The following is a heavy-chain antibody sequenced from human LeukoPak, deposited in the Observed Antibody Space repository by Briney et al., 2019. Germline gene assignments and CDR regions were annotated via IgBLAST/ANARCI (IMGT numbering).Heavy chain of an antibody. CDR3: ARSSPIVVVPAAGNWFDP. Sequence: VASVKVSCKASGGTFSSYAISWVRQAPGQGLEWMGGIIPIFGTANYAQKFQGRVTITADKSTSTAYMELSSLRSEDTAVYYCARSSPIVVVPAAGNWFDPWGQGTLVTVSS. CDR2: IIPIFGTA. J-gene: IGHJ5*02. D-gene: IGHD2-2*01. CDR1: GGTFSSYA. V-gene: IGHV1-69*06.